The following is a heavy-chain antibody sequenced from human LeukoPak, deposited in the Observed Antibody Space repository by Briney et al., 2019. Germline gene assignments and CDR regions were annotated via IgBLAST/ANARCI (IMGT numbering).Heavy chain of an antibody. CDR1: GGSISNGSYY. CDR2: IYYSGST. Sequence: SQTLSLTCTVAGGSISNGSYYWSWIRQHPGKGLEWIGCIYYSGSTYYNPSLKSRLTISLDTSKNQFSLKLTSVTAADTAVYYCARDGRLWFGETKWFDPWGQGTLVTVSS. V-gene: IGHV4-31*03. CDR3: ARDGRLWFGETKWFDP. D-gene: IGHD3-10*01. J-gene: IGHJ5*02.